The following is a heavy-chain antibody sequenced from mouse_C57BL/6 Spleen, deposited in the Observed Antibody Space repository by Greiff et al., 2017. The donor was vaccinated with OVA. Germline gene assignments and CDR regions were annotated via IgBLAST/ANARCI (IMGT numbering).Heavy chain of an antibody. Sequence: QVQLQQSGAELVKPGASVKISCKASGYAFSSYWMNWVKQRPGKGLEWIGQIYPRDGDTNYNGKFKGKATLTADKSSSTAYMQLSSLTSEDSAVYFCARGYGSSSYAMDYWGQGTSVTVSS. V-gene: IGHV1-80*01. J-gene: IGHJ4*01. CDR3: ARGYGSSSYAMDY. D-gene: IGHD1-1*01. CDR2: IYPRDGDT. CDR1: GYAFSSYW.